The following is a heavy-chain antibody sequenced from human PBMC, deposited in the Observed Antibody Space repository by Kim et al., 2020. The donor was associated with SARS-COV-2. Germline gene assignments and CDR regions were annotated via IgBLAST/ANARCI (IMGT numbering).Heavy chain of an antibody. Sequence: SETLSLTCAVYGGSFSGYYWSWIRQPPGKGLEWIGEINHSGSTNYNPSLKSRVTISVDTSKNQFSLKLSSVTAVDTAVYYCAGVRSWGGYVIRVRFWYCDLWGRGTLVTVSS. CDR1: GGSFSGYY. J-gene: IGHJ2*01. CDR2: INHSGST. D-gene: IGHD3-16*01. CDR3: AGVRSWGGYVIRVRFWYCDL. V-gene: IGHV4-34*01.